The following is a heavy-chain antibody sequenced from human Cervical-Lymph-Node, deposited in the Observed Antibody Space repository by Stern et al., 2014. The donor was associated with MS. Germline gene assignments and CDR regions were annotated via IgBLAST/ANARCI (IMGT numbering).Heavy chain of an antibody. CDR2: ISTISGDT. V-gene: IGHV1-18*01. D-gene: IGHD1-26*01. Sequence: QVQLVQSGVEVKKPGASVKVSCKASGYSFTTFGISWVRQAPGQGLEWMGWISTISGDTNYAQSFQCRVTMTTDPSTGTAYMELSSLRSDDTAVYYCARGWELTPWGQGTLVTVSS. CDR1: GYSFTTFG. J-gene: IGHJ4*02. CDR3: ARGWELTP.